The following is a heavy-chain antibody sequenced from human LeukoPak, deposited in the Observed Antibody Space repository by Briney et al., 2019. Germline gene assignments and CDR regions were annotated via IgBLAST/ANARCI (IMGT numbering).Heavy chain of an antibody. Sequence: PGGSLRLSCAASGFTFSSCEMNWVRQAPGKGLEWVSYISSSGSTIYYADSVKGRFTISRDNAKNSLYLQMNSLRAEDTAVYYCARDGPSRYCSGGSCAVDYWGQGTLVTVSS. CDR3: ARDGPSRYCSGGSCAVDY. CDR1: GFTFSSCE. D-gene: IGHD2-15*01. J-gene: IGHJ4*02. CDR2: ISSSGSTI. V-gene: IGHV3-48*03.